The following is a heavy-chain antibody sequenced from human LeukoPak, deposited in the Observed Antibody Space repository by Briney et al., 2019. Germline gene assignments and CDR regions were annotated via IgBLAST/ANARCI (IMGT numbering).Heavy chain of an antibody. CDR2: IRYDGSNK. CDR3: AKDYSEYSYGRRGYFDY. CDR1: GFTFSSYG. J-gene: IGHJ4*02. D-gene: IGHD5-18*01. V-gene: IGHV3-30*02. Sequence: GGSLRLSCAASGFTFSSYGMHWVRQAPGKGLEWVAFIRYDGSNKYYADSVKGRFTISRDNSKNTLYLQMNSLRAEDTAVYYCAKDYSEYSYGRRGYFDYWGQGTLVTVSS.